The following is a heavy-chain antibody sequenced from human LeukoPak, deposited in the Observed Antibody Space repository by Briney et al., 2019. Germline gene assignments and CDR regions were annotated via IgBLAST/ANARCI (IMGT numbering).Heavy chain of an antibody. Sequence: SETLSLTCTVSGGSISSSSYYWGWIRQPPGKGLEWIGSIYYSGSTYYNPSLKSRVTISVDTSKNQFSLKLSSVTAADTAVYYCATGYYYDSSGYPYNWFDPWGQGTLVTVSS. CDR3: ATGYYYDSSGYPYNWFDP. J-gene: IGHJ5*02. CDR1: GGSISSSSYY. V-gene: IGHV4-39*07. CDR2: IYYSGST. D-gene: IGHD3-22*01.